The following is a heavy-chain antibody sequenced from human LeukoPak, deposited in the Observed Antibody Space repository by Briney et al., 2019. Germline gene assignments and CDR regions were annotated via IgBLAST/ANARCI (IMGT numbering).Heavy chain of an antibody. J-gene: IGHJ4*02. CDR1: GGSVSSGSYY. V-gene: IGHV4-61*01. CDR2: IYYSGST. Sequence: SETLSLTCGVSGGSVSSGSYYWSWIRQPPGKGLEWIGYIYYSGSTNYNPSLKSRVTISVDTSKNQFSLKLSSVTAADTAVYYCASGYNSQYFDYWSQGSLATVSS. CDR3: ASGYNSQYFDY. D-gene: IGHD1-14*01.